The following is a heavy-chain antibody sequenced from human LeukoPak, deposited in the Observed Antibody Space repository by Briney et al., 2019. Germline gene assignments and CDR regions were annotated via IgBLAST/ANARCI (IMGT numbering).Heavy chain of an antibody. CDR3: AKDGGAYCGGDCYSEFDY. Sequence: GGSLRLSCAASGFTFSSYAMNWVRQAPGKGLEWVSGISGSGESTYYADSVKGRFTISRDNSKNTLYLQMNSLRAEDTAVYYCAKDGGAYCGGDCYSEFDYWGQGTLVTVSS. V-gene: IGHV3-23*01. D-gene: IGHD2-21*02. CDR1: GFTFSSYA. CDR2: ISGSGEST. J-gene: IGHJ4*02.